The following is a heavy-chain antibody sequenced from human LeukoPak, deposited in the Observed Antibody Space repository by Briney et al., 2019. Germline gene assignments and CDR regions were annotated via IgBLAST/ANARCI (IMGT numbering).Heavy chain of an antibody. Sequence: TSSETLSLTCTVSGGSISSSSYYWGWIRQPPGKGLEWIGTIYHSGGTYYNPSLKSRVTISIDTSKNQFSLKLSSVTAADTAVYYCARDPFGEYAFDIWGQGTMVTVSS. CDR1: GGSISSSSYY. D-gene: IGHD3-10*01. V-gene: IGHV4-39*07. CDR3: ARDPFGEYAFDI. CDR2: IYHSGGT. J-gene: IGHJ3*02.